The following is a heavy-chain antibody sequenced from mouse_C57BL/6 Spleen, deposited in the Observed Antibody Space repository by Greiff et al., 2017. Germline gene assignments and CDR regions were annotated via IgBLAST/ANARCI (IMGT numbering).Heavy chain of an antibody. Sequence: EVKLVESGGGLVKPGGSLKLSCAASGFTFSSYAMSWVRQTPEKRLEWVATISDGGSYTYYPDNVKGRFTISRDNAKNNLYLQMSHLESEDTAMYHCARAGMGYYYGSSPYFDVWGTGTTVTVSS. V-gene: IGHV5-4*03. J-gene: IGHJ1*03. D-gene: IGHD1-1*01. CDR1: GFTFSSYA. CDR2: ISDGGSYT. CDR3: ARAGMGYYYGSSPYFDV.